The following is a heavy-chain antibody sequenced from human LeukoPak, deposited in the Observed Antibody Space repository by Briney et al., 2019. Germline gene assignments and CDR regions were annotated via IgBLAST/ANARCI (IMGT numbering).Heavy chain of an antibody. CDR1: GGSFSGYY. CDR2: INHSGST. V-gene: IGHV4-34*01. Sequence: SETLSLTCAVYGGSFSGYYWSWIRQPPGKGLEWIGEINHSGSTNYNPSLKSRVTISVDASKNQFSLKLSSVTAADTAVYYCARERDYDFWSGYYHQPDYWGQGTLVTVSS. D-gene: IGHD3-3*01. J-gene: IGHJ4*02. CDR3: ARERDYDFWSGYYHQPDY.